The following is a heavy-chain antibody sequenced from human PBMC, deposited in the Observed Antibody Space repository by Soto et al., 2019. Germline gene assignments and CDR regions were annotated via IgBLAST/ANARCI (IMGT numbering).Heavy chain of an antibody. D-gene: IGHD4-17*01. V-gene: IGHV4-34*01. CDR2: INHSGST. Sequence: SETLSLTCAVYGGSFSGYYWSWIRQPPGKGLEWIGEINHSGSTNYNPSLKSRVTISVDTSKNQFSLKLSSVTAADTAVYYCARGGFHTVTTFNNWFDPWGQGTLVTVSS. CDR1: GGSFSGYY. CDR3: ARGGFHTVTTFNNWFDP. J-gene: IGHJ5*02.